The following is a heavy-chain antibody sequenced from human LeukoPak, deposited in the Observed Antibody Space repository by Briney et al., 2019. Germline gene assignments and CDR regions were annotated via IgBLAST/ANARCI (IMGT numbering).Heavy chain of an antibody. D-gene: IGHD4-23*01. CDR2: IYYSGST. Sequence: SETLSLTCTVSGGSISSSSYYWGWIRQPPGKGLEWFGSIYYSGSTYYNPSLKRRVTISVDTSKNQFSLKMSSVTAADTAVYYCARDLGGPRAVAFDIWGQGTMVTVSS. CDR1: GGSISSSSYY. CDR3: ARDLGGPRAVAFDI. V-gene: IGHV4-39*02. J-gene: IGHJ3*02.